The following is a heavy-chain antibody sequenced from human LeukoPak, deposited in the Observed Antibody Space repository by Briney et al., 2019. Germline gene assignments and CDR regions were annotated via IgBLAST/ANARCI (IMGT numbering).Heavy chain of an antibody. V-gene: IGHV1-2*02. CDR2: INPNSGGT. Sequence: ASVKVSCKASGYTFTGYYMHWVRQAPGQGLEWMGWINPNSGGTNYAQKLQGRVTMTRDTSISTAYMELSRLRSDDTAVYYCARVHDFWSGYPYYFDYWGQGTLVTVSS. D-gene: IGHD3-3*01. J-gene: IGHJ4*02. CDR3: ARVHDFWSGYPYYFDY. CDR1: GYTFTGYY.